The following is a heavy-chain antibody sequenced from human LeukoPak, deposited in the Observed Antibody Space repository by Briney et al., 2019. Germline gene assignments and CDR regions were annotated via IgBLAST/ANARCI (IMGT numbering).Heavy chain of an antibody. V-gene: IGHV1-18*01. Sequence: ASVKVSCKASGYTLTSYGISWVRQAPGQGLEWMGWISAYNGNTNYAQKLQGRVTMTTDTSTSTAYMELRSLRSDDTAVYYCARDLSFARPTSSIVGATDYWGQGTLVTVSS. CDR3: ARDLSFARPTSSIVGATDY. CDR1: GYTLTSYG. D-gene: IGHD1-26*01. J-gene: IGHJ4*02. CDR2: ISAYNGNT.